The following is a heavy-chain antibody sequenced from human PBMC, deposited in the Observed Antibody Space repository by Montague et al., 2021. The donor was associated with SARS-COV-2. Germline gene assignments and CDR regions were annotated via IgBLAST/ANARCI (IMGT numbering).Heavy chain of an antibody. CDR3: ARGGVGLWFGRALDY. D-gene: IGHD3-10*01. CDR2: IYHSEST. J-gene: IGHJ4*02. CDR1: GGSISSSNW. Sequence: SETLSLTCAVSGGSISSSNWWSWVRQPPGKGLEWIGEIYHSESTNYNPSLKSRVTISVDKSKNQFSLELSSVTAADTAVYYCARGGVGLWFGRALDYWGQGTLVTVSS. V-gene: IGHV4-4*02.